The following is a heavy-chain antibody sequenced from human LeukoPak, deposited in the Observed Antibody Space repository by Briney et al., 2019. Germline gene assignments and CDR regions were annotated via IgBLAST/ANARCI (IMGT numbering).Heavy chain of an antibody. CDR3: AKSDHPKTYYFDY. J-gene: IGHJ4*02. CDR1: GGSINSPTYY. CDR2: IHYSGST. V-gene: IGHV4-39*01. Sequence: PSETLSLTCTVSGGSINSPTYYWGWIRQPPGKGLEWIGSIHYSGSTYYNPSLKSRVTISVDTSKNEFSLKLTCVTAADTAVYLCAKSDHPKTYYFDYWGQGTLVTVSS. D-gene: IGHD1-14*01.